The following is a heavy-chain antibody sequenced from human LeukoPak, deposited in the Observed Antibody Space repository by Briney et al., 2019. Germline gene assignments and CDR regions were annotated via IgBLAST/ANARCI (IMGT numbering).Heavy chain of an antibody. D-gene: IGHD3-22*01. CDR1: GDSISTSY. Sequence: SETLSLTCTVSGDSISTSYWSWIRQPAGKRMEWIGRIFASGETNYNPSSESRVIMSRDTSNNQFFMRLTSVTAADTAVYYCARHHYSSGASDWYFDLWGRGTLVSVSS. J-gene: IGHJ2*01. CDR2: IFASGET. V-gene: IGHV4-4*07. CDR3: ARHHYSSGASDWYFDL.